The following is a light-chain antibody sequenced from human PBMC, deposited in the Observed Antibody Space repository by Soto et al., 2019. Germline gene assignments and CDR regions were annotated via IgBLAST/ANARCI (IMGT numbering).Light chain of an antibody. V-gene: IGKV1-9*01. CDR2: AAS. J-gene: IGKJ4*02. CDR1: QFIISY. CDR3: QQPNPSPLT. Sequence: QMTHSPSTRAAPVGPKVPITFRASQFIISYLAWYQQEPGKAPKLLIYAASTLQIGVPSRFSGSGSGTEFTLTISRLQPEAFVTYYCQQPNPSPLTFGQGTTVENK.